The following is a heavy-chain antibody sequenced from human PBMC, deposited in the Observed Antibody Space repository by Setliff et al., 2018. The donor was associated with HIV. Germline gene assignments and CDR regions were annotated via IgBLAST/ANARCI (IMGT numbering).Heavy chain of an antibody. CDR1: GGSISSGGYY. V-gene: IGHV4-31*03. D-gene: IGHD1-7*01. J-gene: IGHJ6*03. Sequence: TLSLTCNVSGGSISSGGYYWGWIRQHPGKGLEWIGFIYYSGSTYYNPSLKSRVTMSVDTSKNQFSLKLSSVTAADTAVYYCARGDGTKYYYYYYMDVWGKGTTVTVSS. CDR3: ARGDGTKYYYYYYMDV. CDR2: IYYSGST.